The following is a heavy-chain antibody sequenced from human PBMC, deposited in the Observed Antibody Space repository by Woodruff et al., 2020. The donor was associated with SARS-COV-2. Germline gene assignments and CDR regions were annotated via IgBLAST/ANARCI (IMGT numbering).Heavy chain of an antibody. D-gene: IGHD3-3*01. CDR2: ISYDGSNE. V-gene: IGHV3-30-3*01. Sequence: GLEWVAVISYDGSNEYYADSAKGRFTISRDNSKNTLYLQMNSLRAEDTAVYYCATERSASYYYYFYYMDVWGEG. J-gene: IGHJ6*03. CDR3: ATERSASYYYYFYYMDV.